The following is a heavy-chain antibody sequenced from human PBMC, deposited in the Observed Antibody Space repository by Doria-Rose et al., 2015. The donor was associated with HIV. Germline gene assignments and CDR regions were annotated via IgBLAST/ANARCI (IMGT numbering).Heavy chain of an antibody. CDR2: IFSDDER. D-gene: IGHD6-13*01. Sequence: QVTLKESGPVLGKPAETLTLTCTVFGVSLSSPGLGVSWIRQPPGKALEWLANIFSDDERSYKSSLKSRLTISRATSKGQVVLTMTDMDPVDTATYYCARIKSSRWYHKYYFDFWGQGTLVIVSA. CDR3: ARIKSSRWYHKYYFDF. J-gene: IGHJ4*02. CDR1: GVSLSSPGLG. V-gene: IGHV2-26*01.